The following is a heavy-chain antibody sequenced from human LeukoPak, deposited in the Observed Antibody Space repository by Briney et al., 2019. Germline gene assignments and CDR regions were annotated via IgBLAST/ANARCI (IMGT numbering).Heavy chain of an antibody. D-gene: IGHD3-16*01. J-gene: IGHJ6*02. CDR2: IYYSGST. CDR3: ARAIQRLRFSAIAPQPYGMDV. V-gene: IGHV4-31*03. Sequence: SQTLSLTCTVSGGSISSGGYYWSWIRQHPGKGLEWIGYIYYSGSTYYNPSLKSRVTISVDTSKNQFSLKLSSVTAADTAVYYCARAIQRLRFSAIAPQPYGMDVWGQGTTVTVSS. CDR1: GGSISSGGYY.